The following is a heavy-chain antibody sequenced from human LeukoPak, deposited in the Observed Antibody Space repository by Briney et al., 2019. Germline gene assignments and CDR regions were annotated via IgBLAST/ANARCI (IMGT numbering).Heavy chain of an antibody. CDR3: ARGRIAAAGN. J-gene: IGHJ4*02. Sequence: SETLSLTCAVYGGSFSGYYWSWIRQPPGKGLEWIGEINHSGSTNYNPSLKSRVTISVDTSKNQFSLRLSSVTAADTAVYYCARGRIAAAGNWGQGTLVAVSS. CDR2: INHSGST. V-gene: IGHV4-34*01. D-gene: IGHD6-13*01. CDR1: GGSFSGYY.